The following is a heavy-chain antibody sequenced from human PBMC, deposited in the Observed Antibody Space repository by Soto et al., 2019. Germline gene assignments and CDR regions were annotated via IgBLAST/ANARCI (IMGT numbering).Heavy chain of an antibody. J-gene: IGHJ4*02. CDR3: AREATYRSGRGMDV. CDR1: GFTFSSHW. V-gene: IGHV3-74*01. Sequence: EVQLVESGGGSVQPGGSLRLHCAASGFTFSSHWMYWVRQAPGKGLFWVSRINSEGSSRRYADSVNGRFTVSRDNAKNTLYRQMNSLRAEDTAVYYCAREATYRSGRGMDVWGQGTLVTVSS. D-gene: IGHD2-15*01. CDR2: INSEGSSR.